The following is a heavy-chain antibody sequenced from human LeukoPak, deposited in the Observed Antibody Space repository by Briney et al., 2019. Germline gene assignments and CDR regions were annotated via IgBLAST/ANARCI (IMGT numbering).Heavy chain of an antibody. CDR1: GYTFTSYG. Sequence: ASVKVSCKASGYTFTSYGISWVRQAPGQGLEWMGWISAYNGNTNYAQKLQGRVTMTTDTSTSTAYMELRSLRSDDTAVYYCARVRMYYYDSSGFSKRGSFDYWGQGTLVTVSS. V-gene: IGHV1-18*01. CDR2: ISAYNGNT. D-gene: IGHD3-22*01. J-gene: IGHJ4*02. CDR3: ARVRMYYYDSSGFSKRGSFDY.